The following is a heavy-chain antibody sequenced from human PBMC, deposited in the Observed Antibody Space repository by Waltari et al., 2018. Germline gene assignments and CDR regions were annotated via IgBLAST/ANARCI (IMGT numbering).Heavy chain of an antibody. Sequence: QLQLQESGPGLVKPSETLSLTCTVSGGSISSSSYYWGWIRQPPGKGLEWIGSIYYSGSTYYNPSLKRRVTISVDTSKNQFSLKLSSVTAADTAVYYCARGRATIFGVVRIDWFDPWGQGTLVTVSS. CDR2: IYYSGST. D-gene: IGHD3-3*01. V-gene: IGHV4-39*01. CDR3: ARGRATIFGVVRIDWFDP. J-gene: IGHJ5*02. CDR1: GGSISSSSYY.